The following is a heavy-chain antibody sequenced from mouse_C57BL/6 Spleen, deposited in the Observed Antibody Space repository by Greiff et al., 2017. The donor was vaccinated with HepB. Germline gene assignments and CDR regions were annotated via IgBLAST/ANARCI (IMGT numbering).Heavy chain of an antibody. CDR3: ARDDDYDDGAWFAY. Sequence: EVKLMESGGGLVQSGRSLRLSCATSGFTFSDFYMEWVRQAPGKGLEWIAASRNKANDYTTEYSASVKGRFIVSRDTSQSILYLQMNALRAEDTAIYYWARDDDYDDGAWFAYWGQGTLVTVSA. D-gene: IGHD2-4*01. V-gene: IGHV7-1*01. CDR1: GFTFSDFY. CDR2: SRNKANDYTT. J-gene: IGHJ3*01.